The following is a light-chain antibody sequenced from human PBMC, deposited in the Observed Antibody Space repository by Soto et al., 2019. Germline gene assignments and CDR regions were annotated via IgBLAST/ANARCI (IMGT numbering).Light chain of an antibody. CDR1: QSVSSTY. Sequence: EIVLTQSPDTLSLFPGVRATLSCRASQSVSSTYLAWYQQKPGQAPRPLVSAASSRPTGTPDRFSGSGSGTDFTLTISRLEPEDFAVYYCQQYGSSRWTFGQGTKVNIK. CDR2: AAS. J-gene: IGKJ1*01. CDR3: QQYGSSRWT. V-gene: IGKV3-20*01.